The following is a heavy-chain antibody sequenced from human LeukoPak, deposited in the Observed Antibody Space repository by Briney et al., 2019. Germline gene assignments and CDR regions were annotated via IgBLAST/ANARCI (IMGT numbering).Heavy chain of an antibody. CDR3: AREMQLST. D-gene: IGHD3-16*02. J-gene: IGHJ3*01. CDR2: ISYSGANS. V-gene: IGHV3-23*01. CDR1: GFTFSGSA. Sequence: PGRSLRLSCAASGFTFSGSAMSWVRQAPGEGLEWVSLISYSGANSYYTDSVRGRFTISRANSKDSLFLQMNSLRAEDTAIYYCAREMQLSTWGLGTMVTVSS.